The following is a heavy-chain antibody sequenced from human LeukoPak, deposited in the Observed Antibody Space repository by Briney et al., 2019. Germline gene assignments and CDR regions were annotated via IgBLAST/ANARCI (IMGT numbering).Heavy chain of an antibody. CDR1: GFTFSSYG. Sequence: GGSLRLSCAASGFTFSSYGMSWVRQAPGKGLEWVSSISSSSSYIYYADSVKGRFTISRDNAKNSLYLQMNSLRAEDTAVYYCARGPPTGAFDIWGQGTMVTVSS. J-gene: IGHJ3*02. V-gene: IGHV3-21*01. CDR2: ISSSSSYI. CDR3: ARGPPTGAFDI.